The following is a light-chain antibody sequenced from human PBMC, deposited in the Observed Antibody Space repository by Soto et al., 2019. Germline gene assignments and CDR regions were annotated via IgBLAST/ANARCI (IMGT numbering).Light chain of an antibody. V-gene: IGKV3-15*01. CDR3: QQYNNWPPLT. Sequence: EIVMTQSPATLSVSPGERVTLSCRASQSVSNNLAWYQQKPGQAPRLLIYAASTRATGLPARFSGSGSGTQFTLTISSLKSEDFAVYYCQQYNNWPPLTFGGGTKVEIK. CDR1: QSVSNN. J-gene: IGKJ4*01. CDR2: AAS.